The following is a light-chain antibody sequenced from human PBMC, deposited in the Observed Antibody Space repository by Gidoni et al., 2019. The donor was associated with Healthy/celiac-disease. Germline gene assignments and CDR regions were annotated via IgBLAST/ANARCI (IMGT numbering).Light chain of an antibody. Sequence: QSVLTQPPSASGTPVQRVTISCSGSSSNIGSHYVYWYQQLPGTAPKLLIYRNNQRPSGVPDRFSGSKSGTSASLAISGLRSEDEADYYCAAWDDSLSGWVFGGGTKLTVL. CDR3: AAWDDSLSGWV. J-gene: IGLJ3*02. V-gene: IGLV1-47*01. CDR1: SSNIGSHY. CDR2: RNN.